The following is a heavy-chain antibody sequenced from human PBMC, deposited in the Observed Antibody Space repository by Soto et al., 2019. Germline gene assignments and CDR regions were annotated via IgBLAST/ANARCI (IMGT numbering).Heavy chain of an antibody. V-gene: IGHV1-69*05. CDR2: IIPMFGTA. J-gene: IGHJ4*02. CDR1: GGTFSTYA. D-gene: IGHD5-12*01. CDR3: XXGXQLWLRRINNGYSG. Sequence: QVQLVQSGAEVKKPESSVKVSCKAPGGTFSTYAISWVRQAPGQGLEWMGGIIPMFGTANYAQRFQDRVXXXXXXXXXXXXXXXXXXXXXXTAXXXXXXGXQLWLRRINNGYSGWGQGTLVTVSS.